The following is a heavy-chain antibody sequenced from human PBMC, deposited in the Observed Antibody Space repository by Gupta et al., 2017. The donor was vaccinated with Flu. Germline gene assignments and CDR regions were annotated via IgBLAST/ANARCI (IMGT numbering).Heavy chain of an antibody. J-gene: IGHJ4*02. V-gene: IGHV2-5*01. D-gene: IGHD6-19*01. CDR2: IYWNDDK. CDR3: AHMGGYKQWLVSRLTFDY. Sequence: VGWIRQPPGKALEWLALIYWNDDKRYSPSLKSRLTITKDTSKNQVVLTMTNMDPVDTATYYCAHMGGYKQWLVSRLTFDYWGQGTLVTVSS.